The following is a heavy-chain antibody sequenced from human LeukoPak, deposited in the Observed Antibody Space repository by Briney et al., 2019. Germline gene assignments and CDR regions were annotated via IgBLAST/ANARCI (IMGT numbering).Heavy chain of an antibody. Sequence: PGGSLRLSCAASGFTFSTYEMHWVRQAPGKGLEWVSSISDTGGDTYYTDSVKGRFTISRDNSKSTLYLQMNSLRAEDTAVYYCAKDRIRGDSYWGQGTLVTVSS. V-gene: IGHV3-23*01. CDR2: ISDTGGDT. D-gene: IGHD3-16*01. CDR3: AKDRIRGDSY. CDR1: GFTFSTYE. J-gene: IGHJ4*02.